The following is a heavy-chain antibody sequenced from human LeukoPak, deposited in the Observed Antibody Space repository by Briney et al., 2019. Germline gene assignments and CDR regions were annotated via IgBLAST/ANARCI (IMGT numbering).Heavy chain of an antibody. D-gene: IGHD2-15*01. CDR1: GFTFSSYW. CDR2: INSDGSST. Sequence: GGTLRLSCAASGFTFSSYWMHWVRQAPGKGLVWVSRINSDGSSTSYADSVKGRFTISRDNAKNTLYLQMNSLRAEDTAVYYCARDRGGGSCYDYWGQGTLVTVSS. J-gene: IGHJ4*02. CDR3: ARDRGGGSCYDY. V-gene: IGHV3-74*01.